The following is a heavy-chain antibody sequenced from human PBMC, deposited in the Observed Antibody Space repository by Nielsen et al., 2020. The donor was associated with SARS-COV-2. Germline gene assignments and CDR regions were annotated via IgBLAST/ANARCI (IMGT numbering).Heavy chain of an antibody. CDR1: GGSISSSNW. D-gene: IGHD6-19*01. J-gene: IGHJ5*02. CDR2: IYHSGST. CDR3: ARDHSSGWPGWFDP. V-gene: IGHV4-4*02. Sequence: SETLSLTCAVSGGSISSSNWWSWVRQPPGKGLEWIGEIYHSGSTNYNPSLKSRVTISVDKSKNQFSLKLSSVTAADTAVYYCARDHSSGWPGWFDPWGQGTLVTVSS.